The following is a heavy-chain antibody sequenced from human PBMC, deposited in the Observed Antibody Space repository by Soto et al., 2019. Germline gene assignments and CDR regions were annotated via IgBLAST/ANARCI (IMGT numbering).Heavy chain of an antibody. Sequence: QVQLVQSGAEVKKPGASVKVSCKASGYTFTSYAMHWVRQAPGQRLEWMGWINAGNGNTKYSQKFQGRVTITRDTSASTAYMKLSSLRSEDTAVYYCARDSRKVQQLVNYYYYGMDVWGQGTTVTVSS. J-gene: IGHJ6*02. CDR1: GYTFTSYA. D-gene: IGHD6-13*01. V-gene: IGHV1-3*01. CDR3: ARDSRKVQQLVNYYYYGMDV. CDR2: INAGNGNT.